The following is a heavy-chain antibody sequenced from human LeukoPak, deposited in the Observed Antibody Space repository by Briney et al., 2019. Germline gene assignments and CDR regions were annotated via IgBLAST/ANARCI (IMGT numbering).Heavy chain of an antibody. V-gene: IGHV4-59*01. J-gene: IGHJ4*02. CDR1: GGSISSSY. D-gene: IGHD2-15*01. CDR2: IYYSGST. CDR3: ARDVGGREGLDY. Sequence: SETLSLTCTVSGGSISSSYWRWIREPPGKGLEWIGYIYYSGSTNYNPPLTSRVAISVDTYKNQFTLNLSSVTAADTAVYYCARDVGGREGLDYWGQGTLVTVSS.